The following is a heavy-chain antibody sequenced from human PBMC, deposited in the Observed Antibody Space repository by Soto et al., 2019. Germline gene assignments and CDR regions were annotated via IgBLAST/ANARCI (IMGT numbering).Heavy chain of an antibody. J-gene: IGHJ4*02. V-gene: IGHV1-69*12. CDR1: GGTFSSYA. CDR2: IIPIFGTA. CDR3: ARGKTGGGWGYYCDY. D-gene: IGHD3-16*01. Sequence: QVQLVQSGAEVKKPGSSVKVSCKSSGGTFSSYAIDWVRQAPGQGLEWMGGIIPIFGTADYAQKFQGRVTSTADESTSTAYMELSSLRSEDTAVYYCARGKTGGGWGYYCDYWGQGPLVTVSS.